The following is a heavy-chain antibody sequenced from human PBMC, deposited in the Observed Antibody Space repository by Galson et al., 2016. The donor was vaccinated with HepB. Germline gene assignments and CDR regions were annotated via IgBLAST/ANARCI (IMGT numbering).Heavy chain of an antibody. CDR3: ARYSSGWFDGFDI. V-gene: IGHV4-59*01. CDR1: GGSISNYY. Sequence: ETLSLTCAVSGGSISNYYWSWIRQPPGKGLEWIGYIYYSGSTSYIPSTNYNPSLKSRITISLDTSKNQFSLKVTSVTAADTAVYYCARYSSGWFDGFDIWGQGAMVTVSS. J-gene: IGHJ3*02. CDR2: IYYSGSTSYIPST. D-gene: IGHD6-19*01.